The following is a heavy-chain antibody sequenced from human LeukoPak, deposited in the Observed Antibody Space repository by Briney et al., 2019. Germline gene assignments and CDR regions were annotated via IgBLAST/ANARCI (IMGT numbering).Heavy chain of an antibody. Sequence: SETLSLTCAVYGGSFRGYYWSWIRQPPGKGLEWIGEINHSGSTNYNPSLKSRVTISVDTSKNQFSLKLSSVTAADTAVYYCARPTYGDYVYGDAFDIWGQGTMVTVSS. J-gene: IGHJ3*02. CDR2: INHSGST. D-gene: IGHD4-17*01. CDR1: GGSFRGYY. V-gene: IGHV4-34*01. CDR3: ARPTYGDYVYGDAFDI.